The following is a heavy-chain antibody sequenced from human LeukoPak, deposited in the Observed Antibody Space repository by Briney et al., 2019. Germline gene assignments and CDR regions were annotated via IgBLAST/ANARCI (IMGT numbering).Heavy chain of an antibody. CDR2: IQYSGST. D-gene: IGHD3-22*01. Sequence: PSETLSLTYTVSGDSVSGISFYWSWIRQPAGKGLQYIGYIQYSGSTNYNPSLKSRVTISVDTSKNQFSLKLSSVTAADTAVYYCARYYDSSGYWSTPHFDYWGQGTLVTVSS. CDR3: ARYYDSSGYWSTPHFDY. J-gene: IGHJ4*02. V-gene: IGHV4-61*01. CDR1: GDSVSGISFY.